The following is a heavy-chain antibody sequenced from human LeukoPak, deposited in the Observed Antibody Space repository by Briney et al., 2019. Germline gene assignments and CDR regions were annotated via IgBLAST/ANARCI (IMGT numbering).Heavy chain of an antibody. J-gene: IGHJ4*02. CDR3: ARDLAYIRLDY. CDR1: GLTFSSSW. Sequence: GGSLRLSCAVSGLTFSSSWMDWVRQAPGKGLEWVASINPEGSEKYSADSVKGRFTISRDNAKNSLYLQMDSLRVEDTAFYYCARDLAYIRLDYWGQGMLVTVSS. D-gene: IGHD3-16*01. CDR2: INPEGSEK. V-gene: IGHV3-7*01.